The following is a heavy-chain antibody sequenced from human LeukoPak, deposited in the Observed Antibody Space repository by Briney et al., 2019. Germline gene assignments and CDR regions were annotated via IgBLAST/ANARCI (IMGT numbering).Heavy chain of an antibody. Sequence: SETLSLTCTVSGGSIRNYYWSWIRQPPGKGLEWIGYIYYSGSTNYNPSLKSRVTISVDTSKNQFSLKLSSVTAADTAVYYCARVGEYSSSWYEEINYWGQGTLVTVSS. CDR1: GGSIRNYY. V-gene: IGHV4-59*12. CDR2: IYYSGST. J-gene: IGHJ4*02. CDR3: ARVGEYSSSWYEEINY. D-gene: IGHD6-13*01.